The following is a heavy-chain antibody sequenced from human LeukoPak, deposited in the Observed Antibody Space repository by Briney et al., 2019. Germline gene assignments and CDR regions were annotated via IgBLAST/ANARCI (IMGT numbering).Heavy chain of an antibody. Sequence: ASVKVSCKASGYTFTSYAMNWVRQAPGQGLEWMGWINTNTGNPTYAQGFTGRFVFSLDTSVSTAYLQISSLKAEDTAVYYCARGGHGDPVLLWFGDYLDYWGQGTLVTVSS. J-gene: IGHJ4*02. D-gene: IGHD3-10*01. CDR3: ARGGHGDPVLLWFGDYLDY. V-gene: IGHV7-4-1*02. CDR2: INTNTGNP. CDR1: GYTFTSYA.